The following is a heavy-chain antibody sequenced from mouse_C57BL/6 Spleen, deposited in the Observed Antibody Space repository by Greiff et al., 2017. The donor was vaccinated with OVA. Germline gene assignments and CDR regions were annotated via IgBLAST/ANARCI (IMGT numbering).Heavy chain of an antibody. V-gene: IGHV5-4*01. D-gene: IGHD1-1*01. CDR1: GFTFSSYA. Sequence: EVQRVESGGGLVKPGGSLKLSCAASGFTFSSYAMSWVRQTPEKRLEWVATISDGGSYTYYPDNVKGRFTISRDNAKNNLYLQMSHLKSEDTAMYYCARDRGTTVVGWYFEVWGTGTTVTVSS. CDR3: ARDRGTTVVGWYFEV. J-gene: IGHJ1*03. CDR2: ISDGGSYT.